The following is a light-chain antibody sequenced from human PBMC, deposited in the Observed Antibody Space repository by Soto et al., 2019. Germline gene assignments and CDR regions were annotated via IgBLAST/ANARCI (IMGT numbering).Light chain of an antibody. Sequence: LTQPASVSGSPGQSVTISCTGTSSDVGGNFYVSWYQQHPGKAPRLILREVTIRPSGVSSRFSGSRSGNTASLTISGLQAEDEADYYCSSCSNTTFEILFGGGTKVTVL. CDR2: EVT. CDR1: SSDVGGNFY. J-gene: IGLJ2*01. V-gene: IGLV2-14*01. CDR3: SSCSNTTFEIL.